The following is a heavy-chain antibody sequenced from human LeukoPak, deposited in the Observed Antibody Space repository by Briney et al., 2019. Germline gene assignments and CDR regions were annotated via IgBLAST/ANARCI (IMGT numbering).Heavy chain of an antibody. CDR2: INPGGGTT. CDR1: GYTFTGYY. V-gene: IGHV1-46*01. Sequence: ASVKVSCKASGYTFTGYYIHWVRQAPGQGLEWMGIINPGGGTTSYAQKFQGRVTMTRDTSTSTVYMELRSLRSEDTAVYYCARAPANKYDSRLSEDYWGQGTLVTVSS. CDR3: ARAPANKYDSRLSEDY. J-gene: IGHJ4*02. D-gene: IGHD3-22*01.